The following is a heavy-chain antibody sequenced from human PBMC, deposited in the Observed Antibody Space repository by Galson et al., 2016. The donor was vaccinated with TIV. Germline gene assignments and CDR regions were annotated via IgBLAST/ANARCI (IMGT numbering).Heavy chain of an antibody. Sequence: SLRLSCAVSGFTFSSYSMAWVRHVPGKGLEWVSSISGHSSFKNYADSVKGRFTIGRDDSKNTLYLQMNSLRVEDTAVYYCARDRRYCGNECFLYYYYGMDVWGQGTTVTVSS. V-gene: IGHV3-21*06. CDR2: ISGHSSFK. CDR3: ARDRRYCGNECFLYYYYGMDV. J-gene: IGHJ6*02. D-gene: IGHD2-21*01. CDR1: GFTFSSYS.